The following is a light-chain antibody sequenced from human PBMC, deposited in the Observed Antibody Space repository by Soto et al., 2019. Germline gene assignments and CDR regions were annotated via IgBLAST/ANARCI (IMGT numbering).Light chain of an antibody. CDR2: EVS. Sequence: QSVLTQPASVSGSPGQSITISCTGTINDIGGYNYVSWYQQHPGEATKLIIYEVSNRPSGVSNRFSGSKSDNTASLTITGLQAEDEASYYCSSYTSTHIPVIFGGRTKVTVL. CDR3: SSYTSTHIPVI. J-gene: IGLJ2*01. CDR1: INDIGGYNY. V-gene: IGLV2-14*01.